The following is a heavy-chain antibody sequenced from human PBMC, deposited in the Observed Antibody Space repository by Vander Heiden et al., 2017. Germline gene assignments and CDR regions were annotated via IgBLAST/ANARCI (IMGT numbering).Heavy chain of an antibody. Sequence: EVQLLESGGGLVQPGGSVRLSCAASGFTFSSYARSWVRQAPGKGLEWVSAISGSGGSTYYADSVKGRFTISRDNSKNTLYLQMNSLRAEDTAVYYCAKFRIAFILWGHFDYWGQGTLVTVSS. D-gene: IGHD3-9*01. CDR1: GFTFSSYA. J-gene: IGHJ4*02. CDR3: AKFRIAFILWGHFDY. V-gene: IGHV3-23*01. CDR2: ISGSGGST.